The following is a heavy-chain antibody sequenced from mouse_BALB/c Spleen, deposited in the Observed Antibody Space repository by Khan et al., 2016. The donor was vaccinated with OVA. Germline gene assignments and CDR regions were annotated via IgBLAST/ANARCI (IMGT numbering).Heavy chain of an antibody. CDR2: ISYSGNT. D-gene: IGHD2-10*02. CDR3: ARVYGGDCDY. Sequence: EVQLVESGPGLVKPSQSLSLTCTVTGYSITSDYAWNWIRQFPGNKLEWMGYISYSGNTNHNPSLKSRISITRDTSKNQFFLQLNSVTTEDTATYCCARVYGGDCDYWGQGTTLTVSS. J-gene: IGHJ2*01. CDR1: GYSITSDYA. V-gene: IGHV3-2*02.